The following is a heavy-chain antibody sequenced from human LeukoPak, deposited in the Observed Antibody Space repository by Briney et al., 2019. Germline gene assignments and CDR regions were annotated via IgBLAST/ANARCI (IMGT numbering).Heavy chain of an antibody. V-gene: IGHV4-39*01. CDR2: IYYSGST. CDR3: ARWAVAGYFDY. J-gene: IGHJ4*02. CDR1: GGSISSSSYY. Sequence: SETLPLTCTVSGGSISSSSYYWGWIRQPPGKGLEWIGSIYYSGSTYYNPSLKSRVTISVDTSKNQFSLKLSSVTAADTAVYYCARWAVAGYFDYWGQGTLVTVSS. D-gene: IGHD6-19*01.